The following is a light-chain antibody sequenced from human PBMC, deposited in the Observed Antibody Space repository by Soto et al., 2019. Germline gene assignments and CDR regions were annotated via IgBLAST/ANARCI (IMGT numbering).Light chain of an antibody. Sequence: DIQLTQSPSSVSASIGDRVTITCWASQDIRSWLAWYQQKAGKAPKLVISAASTLQRGVPSRFSGSGFGTNFTLPITSLQPEDFATYYCQQANSFPITFGQGTRLDIK. CDR1: QDIRSW. CDR2: AAS. V-gene: IGKV1-12*01. CDR3: QQANSFPIT. J-gene: IGKJ5*01.